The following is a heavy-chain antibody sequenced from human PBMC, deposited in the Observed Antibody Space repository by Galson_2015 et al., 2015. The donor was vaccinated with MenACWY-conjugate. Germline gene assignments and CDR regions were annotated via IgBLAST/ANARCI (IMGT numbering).Heavy chain of an antibody. CDR3: AQTMIVVVIMGWYFDL. J-gene: IGHJ2*01. V-gene: IGHV3-23*01. CDR2: ISGRGGST. CDR1: GFSFSSYA. Sequence: SLRLSCAASGFSFSSYAMSWVRQAPGKGLEWVSAISGRGGSTYFADSVKGRFTISRDNSKNTLYLQMNSLRAEDTAVYYCAQTMIVVVIMGWYFDLWGRGTLVTVSS. D-gene: IGHD3-22*01.